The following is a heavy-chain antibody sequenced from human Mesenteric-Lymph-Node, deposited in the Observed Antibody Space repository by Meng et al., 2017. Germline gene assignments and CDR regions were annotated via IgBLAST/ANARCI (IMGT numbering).Heavy chain of an antibody. CDR1: GFTSGDYG. J-gene: IGHJ4*02. CDR3: TMNFTMVRGFILGEDY. D-gene: IGHD3-10*01. CDR2: IRSNAGGGTT. Sequence: GESLKISCTASGFTSGDYGMSWFRQAPGKGLECVGLIRSNAGGGTTEYAASVKGRFTISRDDSKNIAYLHMNSLKTEDTAVYYCTMNFTMVRGFILGEDYWGQGTLVTVSS. V-gene: IGHV3-49*03.